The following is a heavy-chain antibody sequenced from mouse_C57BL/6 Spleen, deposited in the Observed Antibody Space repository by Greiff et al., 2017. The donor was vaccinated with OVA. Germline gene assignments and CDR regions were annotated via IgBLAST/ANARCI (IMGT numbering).Heavy chain of an antibody. Sequence: VKLQESGAELVRPGASVTLSCKASGYTFTDYEMHWVKQTPVHGLEWIGAIDPETGGTAYNQKFKGKAILTADKSSSTAYMELRSLTSEDSAVYYCTRIIPYYFDYWGQGTTLTVSS. J-gene: IGHJ2*01. CDR1: GYTFTDYE. CDR2: IDPETGGT. CDR3: TRIIPYYFDY. V-gene: IGHV1-15*01.